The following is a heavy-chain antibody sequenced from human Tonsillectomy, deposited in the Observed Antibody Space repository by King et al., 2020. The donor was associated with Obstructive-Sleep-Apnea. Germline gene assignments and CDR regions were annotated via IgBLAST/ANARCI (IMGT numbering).Heavy chain of an antibody. J-gene: IGHJ6*02. Sequence: VQLVESGGGLVQPGRSLRLSCAASGFTFDDYAMHWVRQAPGKGLEWVSGISWNSGSIGYADSVKGRFTISRDNARNSLYLQMNSLRAEDTALYYCAKDSGGWDVYYYYYGMDVWGQGTTVTVSS. CDR1: GFTFDDYA. D-gene: IGHD6-19*01. CDR2: ISWNSGSI. CDR3: AKDSGGWDVYYYYYGMDV. V-gene: IGHV3-9*01.